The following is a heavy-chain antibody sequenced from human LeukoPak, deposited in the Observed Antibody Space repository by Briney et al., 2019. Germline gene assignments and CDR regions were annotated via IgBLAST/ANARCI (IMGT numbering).Heavy chain of an antibody. CDR1: GYTFTSYY. V-gene: IGHV1-46*01. J-gene: IGHJ2*01. CDR3: ATDPDRHIAADRYFDL. D-gene: IGHD6-13*01. CDR2: INPSGGST. Sequence: GASVKVSCKASGYTFTSYYMHWVRQAPGQGLEWMGIINPSGGSTSYAQKFQGRVTMTRDMSTSTVYMELSSLRSEDTAVYYCATDPDRHIAADRYFDLWGRGTLVTVSS.